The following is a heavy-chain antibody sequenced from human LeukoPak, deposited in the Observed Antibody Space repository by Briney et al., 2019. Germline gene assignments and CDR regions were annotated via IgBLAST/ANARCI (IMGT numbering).Heavy chain of an antibody. Sequence: GGSLRLSCAASGFTFSSYEMNWVRQAPGKGLEWVSYISSSGTTTYYADSVKSRFTISRDNAKNSLYLQMNSLRAEDTAVYYCARVGVVVAATGNLWFDPWGQGTLVTVSS. D-gene: IGHD2-15*01. CDR3: ARVGVVVAATGNLWFDP. J-gene: IGHJ5*02. CDR1: GFTFSSYE. CDR2: ISSSGTTT. V-gene: IGHV3-48*03.